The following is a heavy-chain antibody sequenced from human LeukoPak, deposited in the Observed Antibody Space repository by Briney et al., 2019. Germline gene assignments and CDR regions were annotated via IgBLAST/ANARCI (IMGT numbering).Heavy chain of an antibody. CDR1: GFTFSSYA. Sequence: GGALRLSCAASGFTFSSYAMTWVRQAPGKGLEWVSAISGSGGSTYYADSVKGRFTISRDNSKNTLYLQMNSLRAEDTAVYYCARQTNYFDYWGQGTLVTVSS. D-gene: IGHD1-7*01. J-gene: IGHJ4*02. CDR3: ARQTNYFDY. V-gene: IGHV3-23*01. CDR2: ISGSGGST.